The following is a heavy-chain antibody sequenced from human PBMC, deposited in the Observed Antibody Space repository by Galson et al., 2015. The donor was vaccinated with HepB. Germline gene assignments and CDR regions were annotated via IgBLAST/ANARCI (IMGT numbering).Heavy chain of an antibody. CDR3: AKDRSPLTHYYDSSGYASAEYFHH. Sequence: SLRLSCAASGFSFSGYAMSWVRQAPGKGLEWVSGISGSGDNTYYAESVKGRFTISRDNSKSTLYLQMNSLRAEDTAVYYCAKDRSPLTHYYDSSGYASAEYFHHWGQGTLVTVSS. D-gene: IGHD3-22*01. V-gene: IGHV3-23*01. CDR2: ISGSGDNT. J-gene: IGHJ1*01. CDR1: GFSFSGYA.